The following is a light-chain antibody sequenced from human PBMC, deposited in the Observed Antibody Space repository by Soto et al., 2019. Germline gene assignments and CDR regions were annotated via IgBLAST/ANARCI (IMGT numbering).Light chain of an antibody. CDR3: QQYHSTPWT. Sequence: DIVMTQSPDSLAVSLGERATINCKSSQSVLYISNNKHYLAWYQQKPGQPPKLLIYWASTRESGVSDRFSGSGSGTHFTLTISSLQAEDVAVYYCQQYHSTPWTFGQGTKVEIK. CDR1: QSVLYISNNKHY. CDR2: WAS. J-gene: IGKJ1*01. V-gene: IGKV4-1*01.